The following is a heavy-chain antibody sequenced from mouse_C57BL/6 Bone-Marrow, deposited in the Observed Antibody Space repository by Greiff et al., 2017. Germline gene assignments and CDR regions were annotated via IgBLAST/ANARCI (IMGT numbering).Heavy chain of an antibody. D-gene: IGHD2-4*01. CDR2: IYPGSGST. V-gene: IGHV1-55*01. CDR3: ARGYDYDGDY. Sequence: QVQLKQSGAELVKPGASVKMSCKASGYTFTSYWITWVKQRPGQGLEWIGDIYPGSGSTNYNEKFKSKATLTVDTSSSTAYMQLSSLTSEDSAVYYCARGYDYDGDYWGQGTTLTVSS. J-gene: IGHJ2*01. CDR1: GYTFTSYW.